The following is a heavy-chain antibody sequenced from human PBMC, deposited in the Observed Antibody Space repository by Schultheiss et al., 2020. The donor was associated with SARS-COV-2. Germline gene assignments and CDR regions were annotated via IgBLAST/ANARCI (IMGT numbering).Heavy chain of an antibody. Sequence: SQTLSLTCAVYGGSFSGYYWSWIRQPPGKGLEWIGYIYYSGSTYYNPSLKSRLTISVDTSKNQFSLKLSSVTAADTAMYYCARRTANHIWPYYYYGMDVWGQGTTVTVSS. CDR3: ARRTANHIWPYYYYGMDV. V-gene: IGHV4-34*01. CDR2: IYYSGST. J-gene: IGHJ6*02. D-gene: IGHD1-14*01. CDR1: GGSFSGYY.